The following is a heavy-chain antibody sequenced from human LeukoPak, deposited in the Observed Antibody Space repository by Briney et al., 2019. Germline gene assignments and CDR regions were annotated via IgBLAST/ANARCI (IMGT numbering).Heavy chain of an antibody. CDR1: GFTFSSSA. D-gene: IGHD6-25*01. J-gene: IGHJ6*02. CDR2: IAYDGSHK. CDR3: ARDGSGAAADYQYYYGMDV. Sequence: GGSLRLSCAASGFTFSSSAFHWVRQAPGKGLEWVAVIAYDGSHKYSADSVKGRFTISRDNSKNTVYLQVNSLRTEDTAVYYCARDGSGAAADYQYYYGMDVWGQGTTVTVSS. V-gene: IGHV3-30-3*01.